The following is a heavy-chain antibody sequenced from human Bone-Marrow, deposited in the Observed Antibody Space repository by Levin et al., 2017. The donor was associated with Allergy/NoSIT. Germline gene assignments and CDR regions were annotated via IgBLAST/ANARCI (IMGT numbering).Heavy chain of an antibody. V-gene: IGHV3-9*01. J-gene: IGHJ6*02. CDR1: GFTFTDYA. CDR3: ARHKDYGGNSYYYYGMDV. CDR2: VSWNSGTI. Sequence: PGGSLRLSCAASGFTFTDYAIHWIRQAPGRGLEWVSGVSWNSGTIGYADPVKGRFPISRDNAKNSLYLQMNSLRTESTALYFCARHKDYGGNSYYYYGMDVWGQGTTVTVSS. D-gene: IGHD4-23*01.